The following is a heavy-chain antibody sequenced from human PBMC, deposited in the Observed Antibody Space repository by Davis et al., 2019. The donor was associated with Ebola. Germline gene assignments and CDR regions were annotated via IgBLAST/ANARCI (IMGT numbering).Heavy chain of an antibody. CDR2: IYWDDDK. J-gene: IGHJ4*02. CDR1: GFSLSTSGVG. D-gene: IGHD3-3*01. V-gene: IGHV2-5*02. Sequence: SGPTLVKPTQTLTLTCTFSGFSLSTSGVGVGWIRQPPGKALEWLALIYWDDDKRYSPSLKSRLTITKDTSKNQVVLTMTNMDPVDTATYYCAHRVLGGLSVRFLEWLSAPFDYWGQGTLVTVSS. CDR3: AHRVLGGLSVRFLEWLSAPFDY.